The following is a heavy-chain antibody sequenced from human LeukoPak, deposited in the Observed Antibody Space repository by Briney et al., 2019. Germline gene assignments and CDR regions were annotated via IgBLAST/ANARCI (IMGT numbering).Heavy chain of an antibody. CDR1: GGSFSGYY. CDR3: AREDIVVVPAAIPEDYYYYYMDV. J-gene: IGHJ6*03. V-gene: IGHV4-34*01. CDR2: INHSGST. Sequence: SETLSLTCAVYGGSFSGYYWSWIRQPPGKGLEWIGEINHSGSTNYNPSLKSRVTMSVDTSKNQFSLKLSSVTAADTAVYYCAREDIVVVPAAIPEDYYYYYMDVWGKGTTVTISS. D-gene: IGHD2-2*01.